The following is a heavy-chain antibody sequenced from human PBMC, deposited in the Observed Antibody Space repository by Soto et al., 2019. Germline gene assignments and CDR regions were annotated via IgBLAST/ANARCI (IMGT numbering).Heavy chain of an antibody. Sequence: ASVKVSCQASGYTFTSYAMHWVRQAPGQRLEWMGWINAGNGNTKYSQKFQGRVTITRDTSASTAYMELSSLRSEDTAVYYCARGPLVYSSGWPPFDYWGQGTLVTVS. CDR3: ARGPLVYSSGWPPFDY. CDR2: INAGNGNT. D-gene: IGHD6-19*01. J-gene: IGHJ4*02. CDR1: GYTFTSYA. V-gene: IGHV1-3*01.